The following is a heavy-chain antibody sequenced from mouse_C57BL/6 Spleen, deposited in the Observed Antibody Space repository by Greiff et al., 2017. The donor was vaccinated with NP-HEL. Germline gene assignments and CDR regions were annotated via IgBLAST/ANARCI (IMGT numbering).Heavy chain of an antibody. CDR2: ISSGSSTI. D-gene: IGHD3-1*01. CDR1: GFTFSDYG. V-gene: IGHV5-17*01. J-gene: IGHJ4*01. Sequence: EVKVVESGGGLVKPGGSLKLSCAASGFTFSDYGMHWVRQAPEKGLEWVAYISSGSSTIYYADTVKGRFTISRDNAKNTLFLQMTSLRSEDTAMYYCARAARGAMDYWGQGTSVTVSS. CDR3: ARAARGAMDY.